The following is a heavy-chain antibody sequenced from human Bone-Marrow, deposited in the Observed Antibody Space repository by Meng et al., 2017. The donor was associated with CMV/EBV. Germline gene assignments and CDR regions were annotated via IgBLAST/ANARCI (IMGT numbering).Heavy chain of an antibody. Sequence: GGSLRLSCAASGFTFDDYAMHWVRQAPGKGLEWVSGISWNSGSIGYADSVKGRFTISRDNAKNSLYLQMNSLRAEDTALYYCAKDWRSCSSTSCYWYPGYFDYWGQGTLVTVSS. V-gene: IGHV3-9*01. CDR2: ISWNSGSI. J-gene: IGHJ4*02. CDR3: AKDWRSCSSTSCYWYPGYFDY. CDR1: GFTFDDYA. D-gene: IGHD2-2*01.